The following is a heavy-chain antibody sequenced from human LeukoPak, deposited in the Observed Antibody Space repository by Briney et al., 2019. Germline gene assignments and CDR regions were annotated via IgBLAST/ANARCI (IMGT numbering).Heavy chain of an antibody. Sequence: GSLRLSCAASGFTFSDYYMSWIRQAPGKGLEWVSYISSSGSTIYYADSVKGRFTISRDNSKNTLYLQMNSLRAEDTAVYYCAKNPPYIVVVPAAMGYWGQGTLVTVSS. J-gene: IGHJ4*02. CDR3: AKNPPYIVVVPAAMGY. CDR2: ISSSGSTI. CDR1: GFTFSDYY. D-gene: IGHD2-2*01. V-gene: IGHV3-11*04.